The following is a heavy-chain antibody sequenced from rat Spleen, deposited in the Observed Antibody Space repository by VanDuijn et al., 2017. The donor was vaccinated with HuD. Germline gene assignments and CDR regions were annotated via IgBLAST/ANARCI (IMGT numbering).Heavy chain of an antibody. CDR2: ISYDGSST. J-gene: IGHJ2*01. CDR3: ARHGGFMYTTDYSAYFDY. CDR1: GFTFSDYY. D-gene: IGHD1-6*01. V-gene: IGHV5-29*01. Sequence: EVQLVESDGGLVQPGRSLKLSCAASGFTFSDYYMAWVRQAPTKGLEWVATISYDGSSTYYRDSVKGRFTISRNNAKSTLYLQMDSLRSEDTATYYCARHGGFMYTTDYSAYFDYWGQGVMVTVSS.